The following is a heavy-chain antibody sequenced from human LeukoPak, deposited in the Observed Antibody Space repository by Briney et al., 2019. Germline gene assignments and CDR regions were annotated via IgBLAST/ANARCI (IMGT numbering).Heavy chain of an antibody. CDR3: ARNTMVRGVITSNNYYYGMDV. CDR2: IYYSGST. Sequence: SETLSLTCTVSGGSISSGGYYWSWIRQHPGKGLEWIGYIYYSGSTNYNPSLKSRVTISVDTSKNQFSLKLSSVTAADTAVYYCARNTMVRGVITSNNYYYGMDVWGQGTTVTVSS. V-gene: IGHV4-61*08. D-gene: IGHD3-10*01. J-gene: IGHJ6*02. CDR1: GGSISSGGYY.